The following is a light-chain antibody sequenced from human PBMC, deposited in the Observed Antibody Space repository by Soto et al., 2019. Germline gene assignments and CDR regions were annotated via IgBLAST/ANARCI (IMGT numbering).Light chain of an antibody. J-gene: IGKJ1*01. V-gene: IGKV1-27*01. Sequence: DIQMTQSPSSLSASVGDRVTITCRASQGISNFLAWHQQKPGKVPKLLIYAASTLQSGVPSRFSGSGSGTDFPLTITSRQPEDVATYYCQKYNSAPWTFGQGTKVEIK. CDR3: QKYNSAPWT. CDR1: QGISNF. CDR2: AAS.